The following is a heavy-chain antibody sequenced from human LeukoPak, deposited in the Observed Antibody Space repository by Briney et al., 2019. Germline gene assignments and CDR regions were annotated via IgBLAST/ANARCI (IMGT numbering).Heavy chain of an antibody. Sequence: VSVKVSCKASGYTFTSYGISWVRQAPGQGLEWMGWISAYNGNTNYAQKLQGRVTMTTDTSTSTAYMELRSLRSEDTAVYYCARDRAGVAAGTNFDYWGQGTLVTVSS. J-gene: IGHJ4*02. CDR1: GYTFTSYG. V-gene: IGHV1-18*01. CDR2: ISAYNGNT. CDR3: ARDRAGVAAGTNFDY. D-gene: IGHD1/OR15-1a*01.